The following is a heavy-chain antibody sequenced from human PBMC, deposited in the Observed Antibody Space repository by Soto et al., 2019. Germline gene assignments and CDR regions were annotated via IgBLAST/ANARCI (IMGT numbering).Heavy chain of an antibody. Sequence: PGGSQRLSCTASGFTFRSYAMSWVRQAPGKGLEWVSAISGSGGSTYYADSVKGRFTISRDNSKNTLYLQMNSLRAEDTAVYYCAKDEGIAAAGILDAFDIWGQGTMVTVSS. V-gene: IGHV3-23*01. D-gene: IGHD6-13*01. CDR2: ISGSGGST. J-gene: IGHJ3*02. CDR1: GFTFRSYA. CDR3: AKDEGIAAAGILDAFDI.